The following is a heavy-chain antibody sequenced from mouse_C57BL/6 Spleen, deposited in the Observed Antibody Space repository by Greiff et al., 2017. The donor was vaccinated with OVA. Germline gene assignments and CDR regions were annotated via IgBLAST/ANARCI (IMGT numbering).Heavy chain of an antibody. D-gene: IGHD4-1*01. CDR1: GYTFTDYY. Sequence: EVKLQESGPVLVKPGASVKMSCKASGYTFTDYYMNWVKQSHGQSLEWIGVINPYNGGTSYNQKFKGKATLTVDKSSSTAYMELNSLTSEDSAVYYCAREETGTLCDYWGQGTTLTVSA. J-gene: IGHJ2*01. V-gene: IGHV1-19*01. CDR2: INPYNGGT. CDR3: AREETGTLCDY.